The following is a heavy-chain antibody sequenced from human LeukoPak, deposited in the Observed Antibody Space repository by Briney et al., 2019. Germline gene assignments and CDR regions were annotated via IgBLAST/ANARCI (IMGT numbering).Heavy chain of an antibody. D-gene: IGHD6-13*01. CDR3: ARGPLAAAVFDY. J-gene: IGHJ4*02. CDR1: GFTVSTSY. CDR2: IYSGSTI. V-gene: IGHV3-53*01. Sequence: GGSLRLSCAASGFTVSTSYMNWVRQAPGKGLEWVSVIYSGSTIFYADSVKGRFTISRDNSKNTLYLQMNSLRVEDTAVYYCARGPLAAAVFDYWGQGTLVTVSS.